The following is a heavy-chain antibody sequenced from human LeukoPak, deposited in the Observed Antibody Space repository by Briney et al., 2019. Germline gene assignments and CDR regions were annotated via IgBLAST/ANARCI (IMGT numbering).Heavy chain of an antibody. CDR2: ISSTSTYI. D-gene: IGHD5-24*01. CDR1: GFIFSSYS. CDR3: ARVQRGEMATFDY. V-gene: IGHV3-21*01. J-gene: IGHJ4*02. Sequence: GGSLRLSCAASGFIFSSYSMNWVRHAPGKGLEWVSYISSTSTYIHYADSLKGRFTISRDNARNSLYLQINSLRVEDTAVYYCARVQRGEMATFDYWGQGTLVTVSS.